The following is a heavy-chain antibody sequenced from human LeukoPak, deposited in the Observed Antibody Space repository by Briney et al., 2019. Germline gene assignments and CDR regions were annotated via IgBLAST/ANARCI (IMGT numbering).Heavy chain of an antibody. J-gene: IGHJ4*02. CDR3: ARLTTTVTTPFDY. Sequence: GGSLRLSCAASGFTFSIYNMNWVRQAPGKGLEWVSSISSSSSYIYYADSVKGRFTISRDNAKNSLYLQMNSLRADDTAVYYCARLTTTVTTPFDYWGQGTLVTVSS. CDR1: GFTFSIYN. D-gene: IGHD4-17*01. CDR2: ISSSSSYI. V-gene: IGHV3-21*01.